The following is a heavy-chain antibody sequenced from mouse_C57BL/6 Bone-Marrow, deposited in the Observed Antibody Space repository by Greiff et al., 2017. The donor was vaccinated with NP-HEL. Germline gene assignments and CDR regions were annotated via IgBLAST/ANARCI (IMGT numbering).Heavy chain of an antibody. J-gene: IGHJ4*01. Sequence: VQLQQSGPELVKPGASVKISCKASGYTFTDYYMNWVKQSHGKSLEWIGDINPNNGGTSYNQKFKGKATLTVDKSSSTAYMELRSLTSEDSAVYYCASHYGSRYYYAMDYWGQGTSVTVSS. D-gene: IGHD1-1*01. V-gene: IGHV1-26*01. CDR3: ASHYGSRYYYAMDY. CDR1: GYTFTDYY. CDR2: INPNNGGT.